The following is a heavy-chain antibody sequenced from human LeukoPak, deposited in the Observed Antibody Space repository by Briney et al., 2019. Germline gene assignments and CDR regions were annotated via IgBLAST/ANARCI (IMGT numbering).Heavy chain of an antibody. CDR2: ISSSSSTI. J-gene: IGHJ4*02. CDR1: GFIFSSYA. D-gene: IGHD3-10*01. Sequence: GGSLRLSCAASGFIFSSYAMNWVRQAPGKGLEWVSYISSSSSTIYYADSVKGRFTISRDNAKNSLYLQMNSLRAEDTAVYYCARDVRDYGSGSALWGQGTLVTVSS. V-gene: IGHV3-48*01. CDR3: ARDVRDYGSGSAL.